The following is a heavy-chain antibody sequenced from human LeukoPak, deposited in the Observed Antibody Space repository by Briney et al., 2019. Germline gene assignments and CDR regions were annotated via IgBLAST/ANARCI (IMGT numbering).Heavy chain of an antibody. V-gene: IGHV3-48*01. D-gene: IGHD5-12*01. CDR1: GFNFIDYS. J-gene: IGHJ4*01. CDR3: ARDHRYAFDN. Sequence: GGSLRLSCAAPGFNFIDYSMNWVRQAPGKGLEWMSYIWISSGNTKYADSVKGRFTISRDKARNSRYLQKSTLRVEDTPVYYCARDHRYAFDNWGHGTLVTVSS. CDR2: IWISSGNT.